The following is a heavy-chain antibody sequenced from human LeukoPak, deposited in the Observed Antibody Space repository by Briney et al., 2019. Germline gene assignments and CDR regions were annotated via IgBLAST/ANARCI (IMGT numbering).Heavy chain of an antibody. D-gene: IGHD3-16*01. CDR2: INPYSGGT. CDR1: GYSSTDYY. J-gene: IGHJ5*02. Sequence: GASVKVSCKTSGYSSTDYYMHWVRQAPGQGLEWMGWINPYSGGTSSAQKFQGRVTMTRDTSISTVYMQVSWLTSDDTAIYYCARADRLHGGPYLIGPWGQGTLVTVSS. CDR3: ARADRLHGGPYLIGP. V-gene: IGHV1-2*02.